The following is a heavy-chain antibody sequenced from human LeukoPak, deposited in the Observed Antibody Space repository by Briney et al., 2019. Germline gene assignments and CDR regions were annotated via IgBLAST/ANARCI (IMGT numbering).Heavy chain of an antibody. J-gene: IGHJ4*02. CDR2: ISGSASST. Sequence: PGGSLRLSCAASGFTFSNYAMSWVRQAPGKGLEWVSAISGSASSTYHADSVKGRFTISRDNAKNSLYLQMNSLRAEDTAVYYCARDLGSKELVPFDYWGQGTLVTVSS. V-gene: IGHV3-23*01. CDR3: ARDLGSKELVPFDY. D-gene: IGHD6-13*01. CDR1: GFTFSNYA.